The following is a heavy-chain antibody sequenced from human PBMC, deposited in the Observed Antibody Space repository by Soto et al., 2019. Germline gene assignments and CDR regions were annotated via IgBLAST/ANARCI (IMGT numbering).Heavy chain of an antibody. V-gene: IGHV3-30*03. CDR3: ARGPSYSDSYFDY. CDR2: ISYDGNNK. CDR1: EFTFSNYA. D-gene: IGHD4-17*01. J-gene: IGHJ4*02. Sequence: GGSLRLSCAASEFTFSNYAMHWVRQPPGKGLQWLAVISYDGNNKYYADSVEGRFTISRDNSKNTVYLQMNSLRLEDTAVYYCARGPSYSDSYFDYWGLGTLVTVSS.